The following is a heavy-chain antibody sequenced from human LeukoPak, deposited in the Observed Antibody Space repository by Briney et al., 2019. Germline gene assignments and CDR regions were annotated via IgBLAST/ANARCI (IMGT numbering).Heavy chain of an antibody. CDR2: TSYDGSNK. CDR1: GFTFSIYS. D-gene: IGHD6-13*01. CDR3: ARSRGPYSNSINYFDY. V-gene: IGHV3-30*04. J-gene: IGHJ4*02. Sequence: GGSLRLSCTASGFTFSIYSMHWVRQAPDKGLEWVAVTSYDGSNKYYADSVKGRFTISRDNSKNTLYLQMKSLRAEDTAIYYCARSRGPYSNSINYFDYWGQGTLVTVSS.